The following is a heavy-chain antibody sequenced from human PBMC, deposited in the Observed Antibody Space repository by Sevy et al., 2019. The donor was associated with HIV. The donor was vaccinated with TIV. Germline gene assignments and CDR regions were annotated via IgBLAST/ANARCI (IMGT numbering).Heavy chain of an antibody. V-gene: IGHV3-66*01. D-gene: IGHD5-18*01. CDR2: IYSDDTT. CDR1: GFTVNSNY. CDR3: ARGKSGYGYALNY. J-gene: IGHJ4*02. Sequence: GGSLRLSCAASGFTVNSNYMTWVRQAPGKGLEGVSVIYSDDTTYHADSVKDRFTISRDNFKNTLYVHMSSLRAEDTAVYYCARGKSGYGYALNYWGQGTLVTVSS.